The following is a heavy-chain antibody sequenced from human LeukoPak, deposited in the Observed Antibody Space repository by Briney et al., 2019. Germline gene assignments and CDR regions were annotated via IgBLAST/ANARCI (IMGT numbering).Heavy chain of an antibody. D-gene: IGHD1-26*01. CDR1: GFTFNTYW. J-gene: IGHJ4*02. CDR3: VRGGLYHYSGTSGDY. CDR2: VNQGGSET. V-gene: IGHV3-7*01. Sequence: GGSLSLSCAASGFTFNTYWMTWVRQAPGKGLEWVANVNQGGSETYYVDSVEGRFIISRDNAKNSMYLQMNSLRAEDTAVYYCVRGGLYHYSGTSGDYWGQGTLVTVSS.